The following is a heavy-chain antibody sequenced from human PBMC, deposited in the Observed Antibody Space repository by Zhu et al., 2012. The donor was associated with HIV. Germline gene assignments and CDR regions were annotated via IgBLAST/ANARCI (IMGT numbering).Heavy chain of an antibody. V-gene: IGHV4-38-2*02. CDR1: GYSISSGYY. D-gene: IGHD3-10*01. J-gene: IGHJ3*02. CDR2: IYHSGST. Sequence: QVQLQESGPGLVKPSETLSLTCTVSGYSISSGYYWGWIRQPPGKGLEWIGSIYHSGSTYYNPSLKSRVTISVDTSKNQFSLKLSSVTAADTAVYYCASSRQGPFGADAFDIWGQGTIGHRLF. CDR3: ASSRQGPFGADAFDI.